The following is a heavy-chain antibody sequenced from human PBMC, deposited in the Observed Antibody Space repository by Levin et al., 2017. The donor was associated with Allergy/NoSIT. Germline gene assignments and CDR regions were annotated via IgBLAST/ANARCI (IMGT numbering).Heavy chain of an antibody. D-gene: IGHD2-15*01. CDR1: GFIFSDFV. J-gene: IGHJ4*02. Sequence: GGSLRLSCAASGFIFSDFVMSWVRQAPGKGLEWVSAITGSDDGTYYTDSVKGRFTISRDNSKNTLFLQMNSLRPEDSAVYYCAKGKAAKLTDFWGQGTLVTVSS. CDR3: AKGKAAKLTDF. V-gene: IGHV3-23*01. CDR2: ITGSDDGT.